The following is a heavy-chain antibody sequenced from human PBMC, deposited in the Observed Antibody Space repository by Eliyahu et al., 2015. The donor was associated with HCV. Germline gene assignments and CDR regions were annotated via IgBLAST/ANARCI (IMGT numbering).Heavy chain of an antibody. CDR1: GGSFXGYY. Sequence: QVQLQQWGAGLLKPSETLSLTCAVYGGSFXGYYWSWIRQPPGRGLEWIGQINHXGSTNYNPSLKSRVTISVDTSKNQFSLKLSSVTAADTALYYCARGAAAGTLAENYYGMDVWGQGTTVTVSS. CDR3: ARGAAAGTLAENYYGMDV. CDR2: INHXGST. D-gene: IGHD6-13*01. J-gene: IGHJ6*02. V-gene: IGHV4-34*01.